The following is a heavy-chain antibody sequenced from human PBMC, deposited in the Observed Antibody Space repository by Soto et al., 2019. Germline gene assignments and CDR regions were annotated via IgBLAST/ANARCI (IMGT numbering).Heavy chain of an antibody. J-gene: IGHJ6*03. CDR1: GGSFSGYQ. D-gene: IGHD3-10*01. V-gene: IGHV4-34*01. Sequence: QVQLQQWGAGLLKPSETLSLPCAVYGGSFSGYQWTWIRQTPGKRLECMGEINNSGNTKYNPSLKSRVTILVDTPKKQISLKLSSVTAADTAVYYCARGLILWFGEFSRRGGYYYYMDVWGKGTTVTVSS. CDR2: INNSGNT. CDR3: ARGLILWFGEFSRRGGYYYYMDV.